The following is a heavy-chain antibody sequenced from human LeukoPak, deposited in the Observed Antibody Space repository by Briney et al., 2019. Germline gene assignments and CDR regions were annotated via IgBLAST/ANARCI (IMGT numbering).Heavy chain of an antibody. D-gene: IGHD2-21*01. J-gene: IGHJ4*01. CDR3: ARQGFDSGFDY. CDR1: GFSFSRYY. CDR2: LFSGGDT. V-gene: IGHV3-66*04. Sequence: GGSLRLSCTASGFSFSRYYMSWVRQAPGKGLEWISVLFSGGDTYYADSVKDRFGVSRDSSSETLFLQMSSLRVDDTAVYYCARQGFDSGFDYWGHGTTVTVSS.